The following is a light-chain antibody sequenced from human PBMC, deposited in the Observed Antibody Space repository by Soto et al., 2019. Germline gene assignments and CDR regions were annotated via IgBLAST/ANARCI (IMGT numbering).Light chain of an antibody. Sequence: QSVLTQSPSASASLGASVKLTCTLSSGHSRYAIAWHQQQPGKGPRYLMRLDSDGSHTRGDGVPDRFSGSNSGADRYLSISSLQSEDEADYFCQTWDTGIVIFGGGTKLTVL. V-gene: IGLV4-69*01. CDR1: SGHSRYA. CDR3: QTWDTGIVI. CDR2: LDSDGSH. J-gene: IGLJ2*01.